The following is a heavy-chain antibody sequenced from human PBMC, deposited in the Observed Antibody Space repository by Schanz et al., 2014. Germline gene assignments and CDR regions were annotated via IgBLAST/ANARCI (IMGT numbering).Heavy chain of an antibody. CDR1: GFTFSRFG. V-gene: IGHV3-NL1*01. Sequence: QVQLVESGGGVVRPGRSLRLSCATSGFTFSRFGMHWVRQAPGKGPEWVSGIGGSGDSTHYADSVKGRFTISRDNSKNTLYLQMNSLRAEDTAVYYCAKDHAGSDILTALGNWGQGTRVTVSS. CDR2: IGGSGDST. CDR3: AKDHAGSDILTALGN. D-gene: IGHD3-9*01. J-gene: IGHJ4*02.